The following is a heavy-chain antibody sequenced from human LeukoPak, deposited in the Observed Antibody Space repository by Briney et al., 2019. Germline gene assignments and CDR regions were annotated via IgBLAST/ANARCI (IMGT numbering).Heavy chain of an antibody. CDR1: GFSFSNYG. J-gene: IGHJ5*01. CDR3: AKGRGSRVYASSDS. D-gene: IGHD2/OR15-2a*01. Sequence: GGSLRLSCAASGFSFSNYGMSWFRQAPGKGLEWVSTINTRADETHYADSVRGRFTVSRDNSNNTAYLQMNSLRGEDTAVYFCAKGRGSRVYASSDSWGHGTLVTVSS. V-gene: IGHV3-23*01. CDR2: INTRADET.